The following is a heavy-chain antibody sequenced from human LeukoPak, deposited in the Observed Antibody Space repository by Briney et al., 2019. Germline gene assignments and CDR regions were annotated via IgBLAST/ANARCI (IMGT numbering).Heavy chain of an antibody. CDR1: GGTFSRYA. CDR3: ARDRVATQLGVWDY. CDR2: IIPIFGTP. D-gene: IGHD5-12*01. J-gene: IGHJ4*02. Sequence: ASVKVSCKASGGTFSRYAISWVRQALGQGLEWMGGIIPIFGTPNYAQKFQGRVTITTDESTSTAYMELSSLRSEDTAVYYCARDRVATQLGVWDYWGQGTPVTVSS. V-gene: IGHV1-69*05.